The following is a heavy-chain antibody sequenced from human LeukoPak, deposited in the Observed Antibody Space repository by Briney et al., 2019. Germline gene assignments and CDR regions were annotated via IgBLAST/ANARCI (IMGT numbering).Heavy chain of an antibody. V-gene: IGHV3-23*01. CDR2: IPGSGDST. D-gene: IGHD5-12*01. CDR1: GFTFSSYA. J-gene: IGHJ4*02. Sequence: GGSLRLSCAASGFTFSSYAMYCVRQAPGRGLEWVSAIPGSGDSTYYADSVKGRFAISRDNSNNMLYLQMNSLRAEDTAVYYCAKRATMSGATYYFDYWGQGTLVTVSS. CDR3: AKRATMSGATYYFDY.